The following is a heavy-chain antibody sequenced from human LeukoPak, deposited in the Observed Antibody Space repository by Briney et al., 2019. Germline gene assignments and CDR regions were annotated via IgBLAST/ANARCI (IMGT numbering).Heavy chain of an antibody. D-gene: IGHD1-26*01. CDR3: AKGKRGNYDY. V-gene: IGHV3-23*01. Sequence: GGSLRLSCAASGFTFSNYAMTWVRQAPGKGLEWVSAITDRGDDTYYADSVRGRFTISRDNSKNTLYLQMNSLRAEDTAVYYCAKGKRGNYDYWGQGTLVTVSS. CDR2: ITDRGDDT. J-gene: IGHJ4*02. CDR1: GFTFSNYA.